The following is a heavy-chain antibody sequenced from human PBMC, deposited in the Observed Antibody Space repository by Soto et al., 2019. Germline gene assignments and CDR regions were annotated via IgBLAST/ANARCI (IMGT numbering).Heavy chain of an antibody. CDR1: GGSISSGGYS. Sequence: QLQLQESGSGLVKPSQTLSLTCAVSGGSISSGGYSWSWIRQPPGKGLEWVGYIYHSGTTYYNPSLKSRVTISVDRSKNQCSLKLSSVTAADTAVYYCARVPSSYDAYYFDYWGQGTLVTVSS. CDR2: IYHSGTT. CDR3: ARVPSSYDAYYFDY. J-gene: IGHJ4*02. V-gene: IGHV4-30-2*01. D-gene: IGHD3-22*01.